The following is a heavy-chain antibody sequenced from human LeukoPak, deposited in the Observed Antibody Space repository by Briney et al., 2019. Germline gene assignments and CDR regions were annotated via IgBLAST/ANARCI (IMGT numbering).Heavy chain of an antibody. CDR1: GFIFSSYA. V-gene: IGHV3-30*04. CDR2: ISYDGNNN. Sequence: GGSLRLSCAASGFIFSSYAMHWVRQAPGKGLEWVAVISYDGNNNYYADSVKGRFIISRDNSKNTLHLQMNSLRPEDTAVYYCARGYYLRSSRFGPWGQGTLVTVSS. CDR3: ARGYYLRSSRFGP. J-gene: IGHJ5*02. D-gene: IGHD3-10*01.